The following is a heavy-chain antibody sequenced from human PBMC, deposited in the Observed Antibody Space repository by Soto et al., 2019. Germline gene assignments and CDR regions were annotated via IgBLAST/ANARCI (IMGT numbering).Heavy chain of an antibody. Sequence: QVQLVQPGAEVKKPGASVKVSCKAAGYTFTSYGISWVRLAPGQGLEWMGWISAYNGNTNYAQKFQSRVTMTTDASTSTGYMELRSLRSDDTAVYYCARDHETTGQLWGQGTLVTVSS. CDR1: GYTFTSYG. V-gene: IGHV1-18*01. D-gene: IGHD1-1*01. CDR3: ARDHETTGQL. CDR2: ISAYNGNT. J-gene: IGHJ4*02.